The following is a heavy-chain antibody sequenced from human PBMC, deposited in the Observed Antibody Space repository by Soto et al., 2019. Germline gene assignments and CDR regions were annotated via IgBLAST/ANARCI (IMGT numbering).Heavy chain of an antibody. CDR1: GGSFSGYY. CDR3: ARRVITIYGMDV. D-gene: IGHD3-22*01. CDR2: INHSGST. V-gene: IGHV4-34*01. J-gene: IGHJ6*02. Sequence: SETLSLTCAVYGGSFSGYYWSWIRQPPGKGLEWIGEINHSGSTNYNPSLKSRVTISVDTSKNQFSLKLSSVTAADTAVYYCARRVITIYGMDVWGQGTTVTVSS.